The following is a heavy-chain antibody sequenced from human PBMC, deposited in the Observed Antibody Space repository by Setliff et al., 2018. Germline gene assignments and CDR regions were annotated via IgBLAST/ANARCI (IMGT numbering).Heavy chain of an antibody. Sequence: PGGSLRLSCAASGLAFSIYGIYWFRHTPGKGLEWVAYIRYDGSKKDYADHVRGRFTISRDDSKNTVSLEMNGLRVEDTAIYYCARDRTPYCHTPNCPEDCDLWGQGTLVTVSS. CDR3: ARDRTPYCHTPNCPEDCDL. CDR1: GLAFSIYG. CDR2: IRYDGSKK. D-gene: IGHD2-21*01. J-gene: IGHJ5*02. V-gene: IGHV3-30*02.